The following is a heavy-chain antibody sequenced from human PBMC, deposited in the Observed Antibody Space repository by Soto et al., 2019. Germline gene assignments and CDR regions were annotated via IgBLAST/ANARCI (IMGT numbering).Heavy chain of an antibody. Sequence: GGSLRLSCAASGFTFSTYNMNWIRQAPGKGLEWVSSISSGSNYIYYADSVEGRFTISRDNSENSLYLQMSSLRAEDTAVYYCARGHFYHGSGSYYPRPPFDYWGQGTLVTVSS. D-gene: IGHD3-10*01. J-gene: IGHJ4*02. CDR2: ISSGSNYI. CDR3: ARGHFYHGSGSYYPRPPFDY. CDR1: GFTFSTYN. V-gene: IGHV3-21*01.